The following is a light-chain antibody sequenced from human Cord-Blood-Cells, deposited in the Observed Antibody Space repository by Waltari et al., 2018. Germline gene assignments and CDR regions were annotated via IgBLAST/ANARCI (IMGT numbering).Light chain of an antibody. V-gene: IGKV1-39*01. CDR1: QSISSY. CDR3: QQSYSTPPLFT. Sequence: DIQMTQSPSSLSASVGDSVTIPCRASQSISSYLTWYQQKPGKAPKLLIYAASSLQSGVPSRFSGSGSGTDFTLTISSLQPEDFATYYCQQSYSTPPLFTFGPGTKVDIK. J-gene: IGKJ3*01. CDR2: AAS.